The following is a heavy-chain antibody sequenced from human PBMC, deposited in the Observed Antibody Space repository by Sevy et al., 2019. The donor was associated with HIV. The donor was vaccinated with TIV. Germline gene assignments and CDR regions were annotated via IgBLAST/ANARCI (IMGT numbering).Heavy chain of an antibody. CDR1: GFTFSRSS. Sequence: GGSLRLSCIASGFTFSRSSMNWVRQAPGKGLEWVSSISSSSNYIYYADSMKGRFTISGDNAKNSLYLQMNSLSAEDTAVYYCASDRREMVKGADDSFHIWGQGTMVTVSS. D-gene: IGHD5-18*01. CDR2: ISSSSNYI. CDR3: ASDRREMVKGADDSFHI. J-gene: IGHJ3*02. V-gene: IGHV3-21*01.